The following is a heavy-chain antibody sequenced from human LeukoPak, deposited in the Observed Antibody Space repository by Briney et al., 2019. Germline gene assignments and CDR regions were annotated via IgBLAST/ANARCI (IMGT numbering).Heavy chain of an antibody. CDR3: ARGTQGYYDSSGSDAFDI. V-gene: IGHV4-39*01. CDR2: ISYSGST. J-gene: IGHJ3*02. D-gene: IGHD3-22*01. Sequence: SETLSLTCTVSGGSISSSSYYWGWIRQPPGKGLEWIGSISYSGSTYYNPSLKSRVTISVDTSKNQFYLKLSSVTAADTAVYYGARGTQGYYDSSGSDAFDIWGQGTMVTDST. CDR1: GGSISSSSYY.